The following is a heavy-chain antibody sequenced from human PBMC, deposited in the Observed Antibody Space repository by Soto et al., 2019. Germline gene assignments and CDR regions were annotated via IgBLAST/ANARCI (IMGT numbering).Heavy chain of an antibody. V-gene: IGHV3-30*18. Sequence: GGSLRLSCAASGFTFSSYGMHWVRQAPGKGLEWVAVISYDGSNKYYADSVKGRFTISRDNSKNTLYLQMNSLRAEDTAVYYCAKAPSKRSVDPRDVYSGPRTLVTVSS. CDR2: ISYDGSNK. CDR1: GFTFSSYG. J-gene: IGHJ4*02. CDR3: AKAPSKRSVDPRDVY.